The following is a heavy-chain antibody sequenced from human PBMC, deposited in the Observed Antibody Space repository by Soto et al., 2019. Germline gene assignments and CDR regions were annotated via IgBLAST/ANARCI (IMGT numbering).Heavy chain of an antibody. Sequence: SKASGYTFTSYYMHWVRQAPGQGLEWMGIINPSGGSTSYAQKFQGRVTMTRDTSTSTVYMELSSLRSEDAAVYYCARVQAMVVDYWGQGTLVTVSS. D-gene: IGHD5-18*01. CDR2: INPSGGST. CDR1: GYTFTSYY. CDR3: ARVQAMVVDY. J-gene: IGHJ4*02. V-gene: IGHV1-46*03.